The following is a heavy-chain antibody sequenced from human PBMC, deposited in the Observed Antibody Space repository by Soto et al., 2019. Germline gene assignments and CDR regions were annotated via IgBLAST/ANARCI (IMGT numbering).Heavy chain of an antibody. CDR1: GWSLSGYY. V-gene: IGHV4-34*01. Sequence: QVQLQQWGAGLLKPSETLSLNCAVTGWSLSGYYWSWIRQPPGKGLEWIGEVKDGGHTNYSPSLRGRVTISSDTSNNQFSLRLNSVTAAHAGVYYCARGQEGVVATHWDQGSLVTVSS. J-gene: IGHJ4*02. CDR2: VKDGGHT. CDR3: ARGQEGVVATH. D-gene: IGHD5-12*01.